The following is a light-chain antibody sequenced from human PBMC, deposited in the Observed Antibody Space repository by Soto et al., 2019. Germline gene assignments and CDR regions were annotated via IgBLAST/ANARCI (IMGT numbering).Light chain of an antibody. V-gene: IGKV3-20*01. CDR1: QSVATSQ. J-gene: IGKJ1*01. Sequence: EIVLTQSPGTLSLSPGERATLFCRASQSVATSQLAWYQQKPGQAPRLLIGASSRATGVPDRFIASGSGTDFTLTISRLEPEDFAVYYCKQFASSPRTFGRGTTVEIK. CDR3: KQFASSPRT. CDR2: GAS.